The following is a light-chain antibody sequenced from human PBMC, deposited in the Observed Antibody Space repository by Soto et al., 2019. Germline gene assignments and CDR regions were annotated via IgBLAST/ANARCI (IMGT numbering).Light chain of an antibody. CDR3: QQYGSSGT. CDR1: QSVSSNH. CDR2: AAS. Sequence: EIVLTQSPDTLSLSPGERATLSCRASQSVSSNHLAWYQQKPGQAPRLLISAASNRATGIPARFSGSGSGTDFTLTISRLEPEDFAVYYCQQYGSSGTFGQGTKVDIK. V-gene: IGKV3-20*01. J-gene: IGKJ1*01.